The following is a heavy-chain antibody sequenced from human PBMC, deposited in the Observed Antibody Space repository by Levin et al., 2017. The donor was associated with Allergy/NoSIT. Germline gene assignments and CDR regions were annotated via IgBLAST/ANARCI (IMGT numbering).Heavy chain of an antibody. V-gene: IGHV4-34*01. CDR3: ARGGIPIDY. J-gene: IGHJ4*02. CDR2: INHSGST. D-gene: IGHD5-18*01. CDR1: GGSFSGYY. Sequence: SETLSLTCAVYGGSFSGYYWSWIRQPPGKGLEWIGEINHSGSTNYNPSLKSRVTISVDTSKNQFSLKLSSVTAADTAVYYCARGGIPIDYWGQGTLVTVSS.